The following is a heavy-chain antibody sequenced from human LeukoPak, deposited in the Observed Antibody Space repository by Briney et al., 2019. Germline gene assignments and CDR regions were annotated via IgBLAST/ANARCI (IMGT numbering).Heavy chain of an antibody. CDR1: GYTFTNYW. J-gene: IGHJ4*02. Sequence: GESLKISCKGSGYTFTNYWIGWVRQMPGKGLEYMGIIYPGDSDTRYSPSFQGQVTISVDKSISIAYLQWSSLKASDTAMYYCATRPLRSSGYYFDYWGQGTLVTVSS. D-gene: IGHD3-22*01. CDR2: IYPGDSDT. CDR3: ATRPLRSSGYYFDY. V-gene: IGHV5-51*01.